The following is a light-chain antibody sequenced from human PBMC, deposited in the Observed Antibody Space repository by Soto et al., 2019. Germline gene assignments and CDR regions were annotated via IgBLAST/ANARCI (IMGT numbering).Light chain of an antibody. J-gene: IGKJ1*01. CDR3: QQYNNWPWT. CDR2: GAF. V-gene: IGKV3-15*01. Sequence: EIVMTQSPATLSVSPGERATLSCRASQSVSSSYLAWYQQKPGQAPRLLIHGAFTRATGIPARFSGSGSGTEFTLTISTLQSEDFAVYYCQQYNNWPWTFGQGTKVDIK. CDR1: QSVSSSY.